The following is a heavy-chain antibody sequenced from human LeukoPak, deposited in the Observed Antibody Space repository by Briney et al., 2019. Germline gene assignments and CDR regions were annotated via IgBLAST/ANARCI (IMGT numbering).Heavy chain of an antibody. J-gene: IGHJ4*02. CDR3: ARDVYYDSSGYYNY. CDR1: GGTFSSFA. V-gene: IGHV1-69*05. Sequence: ASVKVSCKASGGTFSSFAISWVRQAPGQGREWMGGIIPIFGTANYAQKFQGRVTITTDESTSTAYMELSSLRSEDTAVYYCARDVYYDSSGYYNYWGQGTLVTVSS. CDR2: IIPIFGTA. D-gene: IGHD3-22*01.